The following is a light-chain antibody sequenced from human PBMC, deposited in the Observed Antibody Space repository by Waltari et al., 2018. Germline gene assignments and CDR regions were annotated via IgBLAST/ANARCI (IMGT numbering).Light chain of an antibody. CDR1: QSVFNY. CDR2: DTS. J-gene: IGKJ4*01. V-gene: IGKV3-11*01. Sequence: IVLTQSPVTLSLSPGERATLSCRASQSVFNYLAWYQQKPGPAPRLLIYDTSNRATGIPDRFSASGSGTDFTLTISRLEPEDFAVYYCHQRSSWPLTFGGGTKVEIK. CDR3: HQRSSWPLT.